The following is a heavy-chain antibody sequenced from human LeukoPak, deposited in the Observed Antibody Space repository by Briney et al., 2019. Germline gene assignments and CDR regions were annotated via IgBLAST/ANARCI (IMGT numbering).Heavy chain of an antibody. D-gene: IGHD1-7*01. J-gene: IGHJ4*02. V-gene: IGHV3-23*01. CDR1: GIPFSRYG. CDR3: ATDPWGNYRGYFDY. Sequence: PGGSLRLSCVASGIPFSRYGMAWVRQAPGKGLEWVSIISGSGADSYYADPVKGRFTISRDNSKNTLYLQMNNVRADDTAVYFCATDPWGNYRGYFDYWGQGTLITVSS. CDR2: ISGSGADS.